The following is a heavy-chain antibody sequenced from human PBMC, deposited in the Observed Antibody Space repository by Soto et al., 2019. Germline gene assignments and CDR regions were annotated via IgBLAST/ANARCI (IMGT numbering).Heavy chain of an antibody. CDR2: VAPIFDFS. V-gene: IGHV1-69*02. Sequence: QVQLVQSGAEVKKPGSSLRVSCRASGGTFDSYSISWVRQAPGQGLEWLGKVAPIFDFSRYAPKFQGRVTITADKSRNIAYMDLSGLTSQATAVYYCAAGAFGGRQQLVRDAFNFWGQGTKVTVTS. CDR3: AAGAFGGRQQLVRDAFNF. D-gene: IGHD3-16*01. J-gene: IGHJ3*01. CDR1: GGTFDSYS.